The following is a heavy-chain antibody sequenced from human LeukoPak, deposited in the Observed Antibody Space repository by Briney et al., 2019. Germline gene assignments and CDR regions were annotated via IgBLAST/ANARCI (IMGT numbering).Heavy chain of an antibody. CDR2: ISAYNGNT. D-gene: IGHD3-10*01. Sequence: ASVKVSSKASGYTFTSYGISWVRQAPGQGLEWMGWISAYNGNTNYAQKLQGRVTMTTDTSTSTAYMELRSLRSDDTAVYYCARDRHYYGSGFYYYYGMDVWGQGTTVTVSS. J-gene: IGHJ6*02. V-gene: IGHV1-18*01. CDR1: GYTFTSYG. CDR3: ARDRHYYGSGFYYYYGMDV.